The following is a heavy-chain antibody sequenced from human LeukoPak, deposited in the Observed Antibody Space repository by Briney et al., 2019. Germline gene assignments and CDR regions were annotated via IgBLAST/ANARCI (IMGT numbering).Heavy chain of an antibody. CDR3: ARTVNWNPMANFDF. J-gene: IGHJ4*02. CDR1: GYTFTGYY. V-gene: IGHV1-2*02. Sequence: GASVKVSCKASGYTFTGYYMHWVRQAPGQGLEWMGWINPNSGGTKYAQNLQGRVTMTRDTSISTAYMELSRLRSDDTAVYYCARTVNWNPMANFDFWGQGTLVTVSS. CDR2: INPNSGGT. D-gene: IGHD1-20*01.